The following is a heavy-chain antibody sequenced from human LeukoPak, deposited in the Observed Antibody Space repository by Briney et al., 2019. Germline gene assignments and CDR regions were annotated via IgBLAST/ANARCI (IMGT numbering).Heavy chain of an antibody. D-gene: IGHD6-13*01. Sequence: GGSLRLSCAASGFTFSTYAMSWVRQAPGKGLEWVSAISGSGGSTYYADSVKGRFTISRDNSKNTLYLQMNSLRAEDTAVYYCAKVVGIAAAGLPFDYWGQGTLVTVSS. CDR1: GFTFSTYA. CDR3: AKVVGIAAAGLPFDY. CDR2: ISGSGGST. J-gene: IGHJ4*02. V-gene: IGHV3-23*01.